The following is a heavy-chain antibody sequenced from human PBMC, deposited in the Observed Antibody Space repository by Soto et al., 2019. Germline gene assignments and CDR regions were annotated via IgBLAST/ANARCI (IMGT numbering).Heavy chain of an antibody. J-gene: IGHJ4*02. CDR3: ARWDYGVYARFDF. Sequence: QVQLVQSGAEVKKPGASVKVSCKASGYTFTSHDINWVRQGTGQGLEWMGWMNPNSGNTGYAQKFQGRVTMTRNTSISTAYMELSSLRSEETAVYYSARWDYGVYARFDFWGQGTLVTVSS. V-gene: IGHV1-8*01. CDR1: GYTFTSHD. D-gene: IGHD4-17*01. CDR2: MNPNSGNT.